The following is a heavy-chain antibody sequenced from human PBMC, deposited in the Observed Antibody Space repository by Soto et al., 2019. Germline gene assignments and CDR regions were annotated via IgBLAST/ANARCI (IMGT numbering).Heavy chain of an antibody. J-gene: IGHJ3*02. Sequence: GSLRLSCAASGFTVSSNYMSWVRQAPGKGLEWVSIIYSGGSTYYTDSVKGRFTISRDNSKNTVYLQMNSLRAEDTAVYYCARNAPLMGAAFDIWGQGTMVTVSS. D-gene: IGHD1-26*01. CDR1: GFTVSSNY. V-gene: IGHV3-66*01. CDR2: IYSGGST. CDR3: ARNAPLMGAAFDI.